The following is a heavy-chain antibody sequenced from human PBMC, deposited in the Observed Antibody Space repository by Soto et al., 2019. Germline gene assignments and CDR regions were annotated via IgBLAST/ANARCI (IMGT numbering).Heavy chain of an antibody. CDR2: ISYDGSNK. CDR3: AKALASDWYVLGHYYYGMDV. Sequence: QVQLVESGGGVVQPGRSLRLSCAASGFTFSSYGMHWVRQAPGKGLEWVAVISYDGSNKYYADSVKGRFTISRDNSKNTLYLQMNSLRAEDTAVYYCAKALASDWYVLGHYYYGMDVWGQGTTVTVSS. D-gene: IGHD6-19*01. V-gene: IGHV3-30*18. J-gene: IGHJ6*02. CDR1: GFTFSSYG.